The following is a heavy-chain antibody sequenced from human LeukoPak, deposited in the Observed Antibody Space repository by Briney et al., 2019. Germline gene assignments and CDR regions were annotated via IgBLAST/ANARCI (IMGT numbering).Heavy chain of an antibody. J-gene: IGHJ4*02. CDR1: GFALSYDN. V-gene: IGHV3-21*04. D-gene: IGHD3-10*01. CDR3: ARDEGV. Sequence: PGGSLRLSCAASGFALSYDNMNWVRQAPGKGLEWVSSISRSSTYIHYADSVEGRFTISRDNAKNSLYLQMNSLRVEDSGIYYCARDEGVWGQGTLVTVSS. CDR2: ISRSSTYI.